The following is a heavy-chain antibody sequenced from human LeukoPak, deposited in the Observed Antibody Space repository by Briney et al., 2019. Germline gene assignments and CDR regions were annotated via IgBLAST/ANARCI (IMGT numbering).Heavy chain of an antibody. CDR2: IRSDGSVI. CDR1: VFTFSNYW. Sequence: RGGSLRLSCAASVFTFSNYWMTWVRRARGKGPEWLANIRSDGSVIHYVEAVKGRFTSSRDSAKNSLYLQMNSLRVEDTAVYYCARDDTHSDTSGSFSDAFDIWGQGTMVTVSS. J-gene: IGHJ3*02. CDR3: ARDDTHSDTSGSFSDAFDI. D-gene: IGHD3-22*01. V-gene: IGHV3-7*01.